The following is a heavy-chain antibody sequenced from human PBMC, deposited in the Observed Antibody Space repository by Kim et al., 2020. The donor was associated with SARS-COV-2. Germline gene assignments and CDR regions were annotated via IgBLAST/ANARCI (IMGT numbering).Heavy chain of an antibody. J-gene: IGHJ4*02. D-gene: IGHD3-22*01. V-gene: IGHV3-33*05. CDR1: GFTFKTYV. CDR2: ILYDGSNK. CDR3: ARPFQYYDTSGYVAY. Sequence: GGSLRLSCAASGFTFKTYVMHWVRQAPGKGLEWVAGILYDGSNKYYADSVKGRFTISRDNSENTLYLQMISLRAEDTAVYYCARPFQYYDTSGYVAYWGQGTLVTVSS.